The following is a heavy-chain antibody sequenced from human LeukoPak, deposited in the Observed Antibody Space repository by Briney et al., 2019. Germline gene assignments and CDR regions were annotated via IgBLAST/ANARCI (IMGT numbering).Heavy chain of an antibody. CDR2: IYHSGST. Sequence: PSETLSLTYAVSGGSISSSNWWSWVRQPPGKGLEWIGEIYHSGSTNYNPSLKSRVTISVDKSKNQFSLKLSSVTATDTAVYYCARAYYDILTGYYFDYWGQGTLVTVSS. J-gene: IGHJ4*02. V-gene: IGHV4-4*02. CDR1: GGSISSSNW. CDR3: ARAYYDILTGYYFDY. D-gene: IGHD3-9*01.